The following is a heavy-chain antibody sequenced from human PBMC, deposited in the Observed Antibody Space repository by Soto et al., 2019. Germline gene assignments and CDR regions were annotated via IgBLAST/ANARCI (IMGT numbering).Heavy chain of an antibody. CDR1: GFTFNNYG. Sequence: GGSLRLSCAASGFTFNNYGVLWVRQAPGKGLEWVAIISYDGTNKYYADSVKGRFAISRDNSKKTLYLQMNSLTAEDTAIYYCAKDRAAGGSPFDSWGQGTLVNVSS. D-gene: IGHD2-8*02. CDR3: AKDRAAGGSPFDS. J-gene: IGHJ4*02. CDR2: ISYDGTNK. V-gene: IGHV3-30*18.